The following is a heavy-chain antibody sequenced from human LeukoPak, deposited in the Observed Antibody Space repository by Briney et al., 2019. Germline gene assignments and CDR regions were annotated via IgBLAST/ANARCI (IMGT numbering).Heavy chain of an antibody. V-gene: IGHV1-24*01. CDR1: GYTLTELS. D-gene: IGHD2-15*01. Sequence: PSVKVSCKVSGYTLTELSMHWVRQAPGKGLEWMGGFDPEDGETIYAQKFQGRVTMTEDTSTDTAYMELSSLRSDDTAVYYCARSLEGGPTASFGMDVWGQGTTVTVSS. CDR2: FDPEDGET. CDR3: ARSLEGGPTASFGMDV. J-gene: IGHJ6*02.